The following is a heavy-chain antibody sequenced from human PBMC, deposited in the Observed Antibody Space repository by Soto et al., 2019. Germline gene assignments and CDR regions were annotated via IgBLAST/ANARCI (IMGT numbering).Heavy chain of an antibody. D-gene: IGHD2-2*01. CDR3: AREEDIVVVPGGYVDY. Sequence: EVQLVESGGGLVQPGGSLRLSCAASGFTFSSYWMSCVRQAPGKGLEWVANIKQDGSEKYYVDSVKGRFTISRDNAKNSLYLQMNSLRAEDTAVYYCAREEDIVVVPGGYVDYWGQGTLVTVSS. CDR2: IKQDGSEK. CDR1: GFTFSSYW. J-gene: IGHJ4*02. V-gene: IGHV3-7*03.